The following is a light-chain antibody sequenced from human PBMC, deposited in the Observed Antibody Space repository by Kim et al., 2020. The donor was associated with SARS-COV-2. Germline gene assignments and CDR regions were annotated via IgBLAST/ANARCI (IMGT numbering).Light chain of an antibody. CDR1: RTVSSN. V-gene: IGKV3-15*01. CDR2: GAS. Sequence: EIVMMQSPATLSVSPGERATLSCRASRTVSSNLAWYQQKPGQAPRLLIYGASTRATGIPARFSGSGSGTEFTLTISSLQSEDSAVYYCQQYNNWVGTFGQGTKLEI. J-gene: IGKJ2*02. CDR3: QQYNNWVGT.